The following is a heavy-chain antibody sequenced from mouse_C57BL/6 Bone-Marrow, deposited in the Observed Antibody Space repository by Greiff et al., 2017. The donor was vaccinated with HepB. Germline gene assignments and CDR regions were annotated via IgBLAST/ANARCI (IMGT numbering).Heavy chain of an antibody. D-gene: IGHD1-1*01. CDR3: ARGYYYGSSYFIDY. CDR2: IDPSDSYT. Sequence: QVQLQQPGAELVMPGASVKLSCKASGFTFTSYWMHWVKQRPGQGLEWIGEIDPSDSYTNYNQKFKGKSTLTVDKSSSTAYMQLSSLTSEDSAVYYCARGYYYGSSYFIDYWGQGTTLTVSS. J-gene: IGHJ2*01. CDR1: GFTFTSYW. V-gene: IGHV1-69*01.